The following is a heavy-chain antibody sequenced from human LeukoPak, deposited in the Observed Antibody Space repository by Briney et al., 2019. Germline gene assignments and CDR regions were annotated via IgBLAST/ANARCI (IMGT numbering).Heavy chain of an antibody. Sequence: SQTLSLTCAISGDSVSSNSAARNWIRQTPSRGLEWLGRTYYRSKWYNDYAVSVKSRITINPDTSKNQFSLQLNSVTPEDTAVYYCARGVIAALTPAGFDPWGQGTLVTVSS. D-gene: IGHD6-6*01. CDR2: TYYRSKWYN. V-gene: IGHV6-1*01. CDR1: GDSVSSNSAA. CDR3: ARGVIAALTPAGFDP. J-gene: IGHJ5*02.